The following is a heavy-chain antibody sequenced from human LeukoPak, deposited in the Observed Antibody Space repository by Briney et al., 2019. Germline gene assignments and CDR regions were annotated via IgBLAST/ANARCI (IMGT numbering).Heavy chain of an antibody. D-gene: IGHD3/OR15-3a*01. Sequence: GGSLRLSCAASGFTFSNSAMTWIRQLPGKGLEWVSTISNAGSGTYYADFVKGRFTISRDNSKNTLYLQMNSLRAEDTAVYYCAKGGLVHPLHIWGQGTMVTVSS. V-gene: IGHV3-23*01. CDR2: ISNAGSGT. CDR1: GFTFSNSA. CDR3: AKGGLVHPLHI. J-gene: IGHJ3*02.